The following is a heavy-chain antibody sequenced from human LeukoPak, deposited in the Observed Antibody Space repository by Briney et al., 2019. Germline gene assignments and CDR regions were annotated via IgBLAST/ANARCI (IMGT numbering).Heavy chain of an antibody. CDR3: ARVLGTWTYYYYMDV. CDR2: ISAYNGNT. V-gene: IGHV1-18*01. J-gene: IGHJ6*03. CDR1: GYTFTSYG. D-gene: IGHD3/OR15-3a*01. Sequence: ASVKVSCKASGYTFTSYGISWVRQAPGQGLEWMGWISAYNGNTNYAQKLQGRVTMTTDTSTSTAYMELRSLRSDDTAVYYCARVLGTWTYYYYMDVWGKGTTVTVSS.